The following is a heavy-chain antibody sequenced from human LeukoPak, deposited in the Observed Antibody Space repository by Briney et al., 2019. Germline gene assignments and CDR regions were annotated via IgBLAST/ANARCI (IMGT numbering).Heavy chain of an antibody. Sequence: GGSLRLSCAASGFTFSDYYMSWVRQAPGKGLEWVANIKQDGSEKYYVDSVKGRFTISRDNAKNSLYLQMNSLRAEDTAVYYCARAKQWLDYWGQGTLVTVSS. V-gene: IGHV3-7*01. CDR1: GFTFSDYY. CDR2: IKQDGSEK. D-gene: IGHD6-19*01. CDR3: ARAKQWLDY. J-gene: IGHJ4*02.